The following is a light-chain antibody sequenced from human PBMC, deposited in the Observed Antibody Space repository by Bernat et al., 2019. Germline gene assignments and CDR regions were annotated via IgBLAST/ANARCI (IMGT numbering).Light chain of an antibody. CDR3: QQYNNWPPIT. CDR2: GAS. CDR1: QSVSSN. Sequence: EIVMTQSPSTLSVSPGERATLSCWASQSVSSNLAWYQQKPGKAPRLLIYGASTRANGIPSRFSGSGSGTEFTLTISSLQSEDFAVYYCQQYNNWPPITFGGGTKVEIK. V-gene: IGKV3-15*01. J-gene: IGKJ4*01.